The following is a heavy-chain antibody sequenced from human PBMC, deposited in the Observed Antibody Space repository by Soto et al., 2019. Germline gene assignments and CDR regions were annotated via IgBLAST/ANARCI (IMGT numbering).Heavy chain of an antibody. J-gene: IGHJ4*02. CDR2: IIPILGIA. D-gene: IGHD4-17*01. CDR3: ARGPSGYYGDYYSDY. V-gene: IGHV1-69*02. CDR1: GGTFSSYT. Sequence: QVQLVQSGAEVKKPGSSVKVSCKASGGTFSSYTISWVRQAPGQGLEWMGRIIPILGIANYAQKFQGRVTITADKSTSTAYMELSSLRSEDTAVYYCARGPSGYYGDYYSDYWGQGTLVTVSS.